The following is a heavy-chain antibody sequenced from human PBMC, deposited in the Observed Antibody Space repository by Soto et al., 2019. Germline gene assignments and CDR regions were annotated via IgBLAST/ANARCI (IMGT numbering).Heavy chain of an antibody. D-gene: IGHD3-3*01. V-gene: IGHV1-2*02. CDR1: GYTFTGYF. J-gene: IGHJ5*02. CDR2: INSNSGAT. CDR3: ARGGGTILAPLP. Sequence: GASVKVSCKASGYTFTGYFMHWVRQAPGQGLEWMGWINSNSGATKYAQKFQGRVTLSRDTSISTAYMKLSGLISDDTAVYYCARGGGTILAPLPWGQGTLVTVSS.